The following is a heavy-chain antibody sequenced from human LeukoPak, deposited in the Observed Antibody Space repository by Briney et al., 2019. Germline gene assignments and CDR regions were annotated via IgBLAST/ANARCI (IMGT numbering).Heavy chain of an antibody. Sequence: RRASVKVSCKVSGYTLTELSMHWVRQAPGKGREGMGGFDPEDGETIYAQKFQGRVTMTEDTSTDTAYMELSSLRSEDTAVYYCAIAYGSGFNWFDPWGQGTLVTVSS. V-gene: IGHV1-24*01. J-gene: IGHJ5*02. D-gene: IGHD3-10*01. CDR1: GYTLTELS. CDR2: FDPEDGET. CDR3: AIAYGSGFNWFDP.